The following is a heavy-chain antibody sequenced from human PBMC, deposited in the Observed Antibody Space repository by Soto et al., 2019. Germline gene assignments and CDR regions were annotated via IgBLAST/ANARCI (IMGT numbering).Heavy chain of an antibody. CDR1: GVSFSGYY. Sequence: PSETLSLTCAVYGVSFSGYYWSWIRQPPGKGLEWIGEINHSGSTNYNPSLKSRVTISVDTSKNQFSLKLSSVTAADTAVYYCATPSIAARLGYWGQGTLVTVSS. CDR3: ATPSIAARLGY. V-gene: IGHV4-34*01. J-gene: IGHJ4*02. D-gene: IGHD6-6*01. CDR2: INHSGST.